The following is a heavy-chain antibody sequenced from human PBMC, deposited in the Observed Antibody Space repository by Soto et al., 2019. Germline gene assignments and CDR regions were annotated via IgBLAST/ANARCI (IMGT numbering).Heavy chain of an antibody. D-gene: IGHD6-19*01. Sequence: QPGGSLRLSCAASGFTFSSYAMSWVRQAPGKGLEWVSAISGSGGSTYYADSVKGRFPISRDNSKNTLFLQMNGLRAEDTAVYYCAKDSFEPSIAVAGTQYYYGMDVWGQGTTVTVSS. CDR1: GFTFSSYA. CDR2: ISGSGGST. V-gene: IGHV3-23*01. J-gene: IGHJ6*02. CDR3: AKDSFEPSIAVAGTQYYYGMDV.